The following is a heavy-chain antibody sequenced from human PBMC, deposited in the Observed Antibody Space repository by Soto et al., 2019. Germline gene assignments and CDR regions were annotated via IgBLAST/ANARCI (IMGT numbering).Heavy chain of an antibody. CDR1: GFSLSSTRVA. Sequence: ITLKESGPTLVKPTQTLTLTCTFSGFSLSSTRVAVGWIRQPPGKALEWLALIYWDDDKRYSPFLKSRLTITEDTSKNQVVLTMTNMDPVATATYYCAHSVVAGLGYYFDYWGQGTLFNVSS. D-gene: IGHD6-19*01. CDR2: IYWDDDK. V-gene: IGHV2-5*02. CDR3: AHSVVAGLGYYFDY. J-gene: IGHJ4*02.